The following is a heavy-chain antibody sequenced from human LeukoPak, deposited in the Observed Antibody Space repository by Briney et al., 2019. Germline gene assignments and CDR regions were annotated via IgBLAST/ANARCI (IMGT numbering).Heavy chain of an antibody. D-gene: IGHD3-3*01. J-gene: IGHJ6*02. V-gene: IGHV1-18*01. CDR1: GGTFSSYA. CDR3: ARDTGPYDFWSGYWFYYYYYGMDV. Sequence: ASVKVSCKASGGTFSSYAISWVRQAPGQGLEWMGWISAYNGNTNYAQKLQGRVTMTTDTSTSTAYMELRSLRSDDTAVYYCARDTGPYDFWSGYWFYYYYYGMDVWGQGTTVTVSS. CDR2: ISAYNGNT.